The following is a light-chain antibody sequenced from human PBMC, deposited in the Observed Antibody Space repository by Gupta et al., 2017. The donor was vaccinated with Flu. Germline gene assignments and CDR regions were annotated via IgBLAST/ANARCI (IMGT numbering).Light chain of an antibody. CDR1: QSLLQSNGDNY. Sequence: DIVMTQSPLSLPVTPGEPASISCRSSQSLLQSNGDNYLDWYLQKPGQSPQLLIHLGSNRASGVPDRFSGSGSGTDFTLKISRVEAEDVGVYYCMQALQTSYSFGQGTKLEIK. V-gene: IGKV2-28*01. CDR2: LGS. CDR3: MQALQTSYS. J-gene: IGKJ2*03.